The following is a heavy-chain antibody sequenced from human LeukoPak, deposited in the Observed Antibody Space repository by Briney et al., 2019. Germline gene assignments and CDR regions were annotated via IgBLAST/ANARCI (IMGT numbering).Heavy chain of an antibody. D-gene: IGHD3-9*01. CDR2: INPSGGST. Sequence: ASVKVSCTASGYIFTSYYMHWVRQAPGQGLEWMGIINPSGGSTTYAQKFQGRVTMTRDTSTSTVYMELSSLRSEDTAVYYCARRNYDILTGYFSYYYMDVWGKGTTVAISS. V-gene: IGHV1-46*01. J-gene: IGHJ6*03. CDR1: GYIFTSYY. CDR3: ARRNYDILTGYFSYYYMDV.